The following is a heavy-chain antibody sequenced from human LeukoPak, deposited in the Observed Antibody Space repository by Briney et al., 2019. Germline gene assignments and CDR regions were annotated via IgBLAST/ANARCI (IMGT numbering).Heavy chain of an antibody. Sequence: SETLSLTCAVYGGSFSGYYWSWIRQPPGKGLEWIGEINHSGSTNYNPSLKSRVTISVDTSKNQFSLKLSSVTAADTAVYYCARLVLLWFGRGGWFDPWGQGTLVTVSS. CDR2: INHSGST. V-gene: IGHV4-34*01. D-gene: IGHD3-10*01. CDR1: GGSFSGYY. J-gene: IGHJ5*02. CDR3: ARLVLLWFGRGGWFDP.